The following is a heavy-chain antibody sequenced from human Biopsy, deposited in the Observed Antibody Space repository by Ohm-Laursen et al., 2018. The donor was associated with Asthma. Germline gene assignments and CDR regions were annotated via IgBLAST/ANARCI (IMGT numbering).Heavy chain of an antibody. J-gene: IGHJ4*02. CDR1: GFSLSDYY. D-gene: IGHD3-16*02. Sequence: SLRLSCAASGFSLSDYYMSWIRQAPGKGLEWVSYISWSSSYTNYADSVKGRFTISRDNAKNSLFLQMNSLRAEDTAVYYCARGGSRALWGTYRYPWDYGGQGTLVTVSS. V-gene: IGHV3-11*06. CDR2: ISWSSSYT. CDR3: ARGGSRALWGTYRYPWDY.